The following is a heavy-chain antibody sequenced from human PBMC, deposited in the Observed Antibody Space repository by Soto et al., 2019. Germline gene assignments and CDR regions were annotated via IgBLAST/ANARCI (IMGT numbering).Heavy chain of an antibody. CDR1: GFIFSNYG. CDR3: AIVRVADSSLAH. V-gene: IGHV3-30*03. Sequence: GGSLRLSCVGSGFIFSNYGMHWVRQAPGKGLEWVAFISYDGSDILYADSVKGRFTISRDNSKSTLFLHMNRPTAEDTAIYFCAIVRVADSSLAHWGQGTLVTVS. D-gene: IGHD3-10*02. J-gene: IGHJ4*02. CDR2: ISYDGSDI.